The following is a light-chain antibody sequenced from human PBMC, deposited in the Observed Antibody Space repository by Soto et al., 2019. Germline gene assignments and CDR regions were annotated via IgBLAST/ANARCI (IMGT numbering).Light chain of an antibody. CDR1: QSLRLW. J-gene: IGKJ5*01. Sequence: IPMTQSPSTLSAFVKASFTITCRASQSLRLWLAWYQHKPGKAPRLLIYDVSTLESGVPSRFSGSGSGTDFTLTISSLQPEDFATYYCQQLNTYRITFGQGTRLEIK. V-gene: IGKV1-5*01. CDR3: QQLNTYRIT. CDR2: DVS.